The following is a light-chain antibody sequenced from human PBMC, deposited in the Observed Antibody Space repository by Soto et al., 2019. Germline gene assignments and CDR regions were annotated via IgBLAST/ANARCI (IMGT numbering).Light chain of an antibody. CDR2: AAS. V-gene: IGKV1-8*01. CDR3: QQYYTYPQT. CDR1: QGISTY. Sequence: AIRMTQSPPSFSASTGYRVTITCRASQGISTYLAWYQQKAGKAPKLLFYAASTLQYGVPSRFSGSGSGTDFTLTISCLQSEDFATYFCQQYYTYPQTFGQGTKVDI. J-gene: IGKJ2*01.